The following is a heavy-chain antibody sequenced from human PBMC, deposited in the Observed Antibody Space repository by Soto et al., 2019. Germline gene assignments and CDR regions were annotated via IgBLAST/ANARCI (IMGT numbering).Heavy chain of an antibody. V-gene: IGHV3-48*01. CDR3: ASSYDILTENNWFDP. CDR1: GFTFSSYS. D-gene: IGHD3-9*01. CDR2: ISSSSSTI. J-gene: IGHJ5*02. Sequence: GGSLRLSCAASGFTFSSYSMNWVRQALGKGLEWVSYISSSSSTIYYADSVKGRFTISRDNAKNSLYLQMNSLRAEDTAVYYCASSYDILTENNWFDPWGQGTLVTVSS.